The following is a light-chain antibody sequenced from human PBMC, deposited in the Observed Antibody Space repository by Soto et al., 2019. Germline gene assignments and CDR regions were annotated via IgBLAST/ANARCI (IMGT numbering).Light chain of an antibody. CDR2: GAS. V-gene: IGKV3-20*01. J-gene: IGKJ1*01. CDR3: QQYGSSWT. CDR1: QSVSSSY. Sequence: EIVLTQSPGTLSLSPGERATLSCRASQSVSSSYLAWYQQKPGQAPRLLIYGASSRATGIPDRFSGSGSGTDFPLTISRLEPGDFAVYYCQQYGSSWTFGQGTKVEIK.